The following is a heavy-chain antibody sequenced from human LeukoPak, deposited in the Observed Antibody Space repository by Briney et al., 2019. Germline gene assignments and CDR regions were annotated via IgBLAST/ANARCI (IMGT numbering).Heavy chain of an antibody. V-gene: IGHV3-7*01. CDR3: ARGGAGGGYFPT. Sequence: GGSLRLSCVASGFSFSSSTMSWVRQAAGRGLEWVAEMKEDGSDENHVDSVKGRFTISRDNARNSLHLQMNSLRAEDTAVYFCARGGAGGGYFPTWGQGILVIVSS. CDR1: GFSFSSST. D-gene: IGHD3-16*01. CDR2: MKEDGSDE. J-gene: IGHJ1*01.